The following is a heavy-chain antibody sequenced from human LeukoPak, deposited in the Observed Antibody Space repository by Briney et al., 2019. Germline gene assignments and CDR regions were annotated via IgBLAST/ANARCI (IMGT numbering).Heavy chain of an antibody. Sequence: PGGSLRLSCAASGFTFSSYSMNWVRQAPGKGLEWVSSISSSSSYIYYAGSVKGRFTISRDNAKNSLYLQMNSLRAEDTAVYYCARDPSSGSYYVGFFYYYYMDVWGKGTTVTVSS. CDR3: ARDPSSGSYYVGFFYYYYMDV. J-gene: IGHJ6*03. CDR1: GFTFSSYS. CDR2: ISSSSSYI. D-gene: IGHD1-26*01. V-gene: IGHV3-21*01.